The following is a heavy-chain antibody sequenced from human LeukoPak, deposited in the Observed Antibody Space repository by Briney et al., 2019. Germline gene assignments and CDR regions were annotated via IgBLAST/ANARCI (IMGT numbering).Heavy chain of an antibody. Sequence: GASVKVSCKASGYTFTGYYMHWVRQAPGQGLEWMGWINPNSGGTNYAQKFQGRVTMTRDTSTSTVYMELSSLRSEDTAVYYCARDPRWLPGANFDYWGQGTLVTVSS. D-gene: IGHD5-24*01. CDR3: ARDPRWLPGANFDY. CDR1: GYTFTGYY. J-gene: IGHJ4*02. V-gene: IGHV1-2*02. CDR2: INPNSGGT.